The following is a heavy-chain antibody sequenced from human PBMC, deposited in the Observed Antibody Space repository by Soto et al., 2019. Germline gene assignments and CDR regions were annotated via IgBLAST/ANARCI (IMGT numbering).Heavy chain of an antibody. J-gene: IGHJ3*02. CDR2: IYYSGST. D-gene: IGHD2-21*01. CDR1: GGSISSYY. V-gene: IGHV4-59*01. CDR3: AREGLWWWRDAFDI. Sequence: SSETLSLTCTVSGGSISSYYSSWIRQHPGKGLEWIGYIYYSGSTNYNPSLKSRVTISVDTSKNQFSLKLSSVTAADTAVYYCAREGLWWWRDAFDIWGQGTMVTVSS.